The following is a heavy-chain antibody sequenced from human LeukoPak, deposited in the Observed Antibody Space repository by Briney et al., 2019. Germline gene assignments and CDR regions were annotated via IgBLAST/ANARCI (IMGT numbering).Heavy chain of an antibody. CDR3: ARARIQLWPTPSYYFDY. CDR2: MYYSGST. CDR1: GGSISSYY. D-gene: IGHD5-18*01. V-gene: IGHV4-59*01. Sequence: PSETLSLTCTVSGGSISSYYWSWIRQPPGKGLEWIGYMYYSGSTNYNPSLKSRVTISVDTSKNQFSLKLSSVTAADTAVYYCARARIQLWPTPSYYFDYWGQGTLVTVSS. J-gene: IGHJ4*02.